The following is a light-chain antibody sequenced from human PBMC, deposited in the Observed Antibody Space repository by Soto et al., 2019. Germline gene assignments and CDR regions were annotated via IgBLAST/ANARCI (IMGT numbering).Light chain of an antibody. CDR2: RGS. J-gene: IGKJ1*01. CDR1: QNIRGNE. Sequence: VLTQSTGTLSLSPGERTTLSCRASQNIRGNELAWYQQKPGQPPRLLIYRGSSRAPGIPDRFSGRGSGTEFTLTFSRLEPEDFAVYYCQDYGTSAPWTFGQGTRVEIK. CDR3: QDYGTSAPWT. V-gene: IGKV3-20*01.